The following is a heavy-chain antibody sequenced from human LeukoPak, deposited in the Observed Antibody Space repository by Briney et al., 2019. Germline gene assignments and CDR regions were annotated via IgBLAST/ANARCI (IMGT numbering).Heavy chain of an antibody. J-gene: IGHJ4*02. CDR3: ARGSQTGVATTGFDY. CDR1: GFTFSSYA. V-gene: IGHV3-30-3*01. D-gene: IGHD5-12*01. Sequence: PGGSLRLSCAASGFTFSSYAMSWVRQAPGKGLEWVAVISYDGSNKYYADSVKGRFTISRDNSKNTLYLQMNSLRAEDTAVYYCARGSQTGVATTGFDYWGQGTLVTVSS. CDR2: ISYDGSNK.